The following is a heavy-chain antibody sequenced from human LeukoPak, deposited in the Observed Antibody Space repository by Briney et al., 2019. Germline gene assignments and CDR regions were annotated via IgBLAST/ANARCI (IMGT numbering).Heavy chain of an antibody. V-gene: IGHV3-30*03. Sequence: GGSLRLSCAASGFTFRSYGMHWVRQAPGKGLEWVAVISYDGSNKYYVDSVKGRFTISRDNSKNTLYLQMHSLRAEDTAVYYCARDADYYDGNGPYYFDFWGQGTLVTVSS. CDR2: ISYDGSNK. J-gene: IGHJ4*02. CDR3: ARDADYYDGNGPYYFDF. CDR1: GFTFRSYG. D-gene: IGHD3-22*01.